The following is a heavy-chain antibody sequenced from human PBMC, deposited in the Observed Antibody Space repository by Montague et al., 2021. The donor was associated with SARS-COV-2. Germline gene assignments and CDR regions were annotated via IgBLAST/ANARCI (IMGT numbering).Heavy chain of an antibody. CDR1: DVSLSTSTW. CDR3: ARGGLGNRGFDY. D-gene: IGHD3/OR15-3a*01. V-gene: IGHV4-4*02. CDR2: IYPSGFT. Sequence: SEILSLTCGVSDVSLSTSTWWCWVRQSPGKSLEWVGEIYPSGFTXYNPSVKSRVSITLGDSRSQFFLWMTSVTAADTAVYFCARGGLGNRGFDYWGQGTLVTVSS. J-gene: IGHJ4*02.